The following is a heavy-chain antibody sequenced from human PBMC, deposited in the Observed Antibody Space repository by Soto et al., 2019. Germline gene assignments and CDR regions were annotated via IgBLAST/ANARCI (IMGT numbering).Heavy chain of an antibody. CDR1: GGSVSSGRYY. CDR3: ARAEAWDRLPVGWDF. D-gene: IGHD1-26*01. J-gene: IGHJ4*02. Sequence: QVQLQESGPGLVKPSETLSLTCTVSGGSVSSGRYYWSWIRQPPGKGLEWIGYIYNSGSTNYNPSLKSRVTISVDTSKNQFSLKLSSVTAADTAVYYCARAEAWDRLPVGWDFWGQGTLVTVSS. V-gene: IGHV4-61*01. CDR2: IYNSGST.